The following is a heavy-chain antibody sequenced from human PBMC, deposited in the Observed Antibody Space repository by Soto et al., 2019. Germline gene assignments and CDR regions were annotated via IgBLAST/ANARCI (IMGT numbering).Heavy chain of an antibody. Sequence: SETLSLTCTVSGGSISSYYWSWTRQPPGKGLEWIGYIYYSGSTNYNPSLKSRVTISVDTSKNQFSLKLSSVTAADTAVYYCASHGQEYYMDVWGKGTTVTVSS. CDR3: ASHGQEYYMDV. CDR1: GGSISSYY. J-gene: IGHJ6*03. V-gene: IGHV4-59*01. CDR2: IYYSGST.